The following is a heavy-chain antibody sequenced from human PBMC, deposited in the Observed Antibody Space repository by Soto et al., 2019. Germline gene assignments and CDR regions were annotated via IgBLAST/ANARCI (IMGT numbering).Heavy chain of an antibody. D-gene: IGHD2-21*02. V-gene: IGHV3-7*03. J-gene: IGHJ3*02. CDR2: IKKDESET. CDR1: QFSFGNYW. CDR3: AISHTGDSAFRAFDI. Sequence: LVQSGGGLVPPGESLTVSCAPSQFSFGNYWMNWVRQAPGKALEWVANIKKDESETDYVDSVRGRFTIFRDNAKNLLYLQMRRLRVEDTAVYYCAISHTGDSAFRAFDIWGQGTVLTV.